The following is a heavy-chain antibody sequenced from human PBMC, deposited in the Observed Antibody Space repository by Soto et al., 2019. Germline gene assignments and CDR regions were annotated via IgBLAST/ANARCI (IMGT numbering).Heavy chain of an antibody. CDR1: GYTFTSYG. J-gene: IGHJ4*02. V-gene: IGHV1-8*02. Sequence: ASVKVSCKASGYTFTSYGISWVRQAPGQGLEWMGWMSANSGNTGYAQKFQGRVTMTRNTSISTAYMELSSLRSEDTAVYYCARGPPNSFLYSSGWYDGVYFDYWGQGTLVTVSS. CDR2: MSANSGNT. D-gene: IGHD6-19*01. CDR3: ARGPPNSFLYSSGWYDGVYFDY.